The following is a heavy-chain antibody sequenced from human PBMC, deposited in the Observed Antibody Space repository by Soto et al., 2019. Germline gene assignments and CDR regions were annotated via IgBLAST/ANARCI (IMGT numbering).Heavy chain of an antibody. CDR3: ATRAAEILTGPWYYFNY. Sequence: ASVKVSCKVSGHTVTELSMHWVRQAPGKGLEWMGGFDPEDGETIYAQKFQGRVTMTEDTSTDTAYMELSSLRSEDTAVYYCATRAAEILTGPWYYFNYWGQGPLVAASS. CDR2: FDPEDGET. CDR1: GHTVTELS. J-gene: IGHJ4*02. V-gene: IGHV1-24*01. D-gene: IGHD3-9*01.